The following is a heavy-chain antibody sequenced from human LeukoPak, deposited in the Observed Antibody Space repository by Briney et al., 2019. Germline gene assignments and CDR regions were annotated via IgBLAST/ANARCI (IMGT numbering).Heavy chain of an antibody. CDR1: GYSISSGYY. CDR3: ARGSVRGEFDP. J-gene: IGHJ5*02. D-gene: IGHD3-10*01. Sequence: SETLSLTCTVSGYSISSGYYWGWIRQPPGKGLEWIGSIYHSGSTYYNPSLKSRVTISVDTSKNQFSLKLSSLTAADTAVYSCARGSVRGEFDPWGQGTLVTVSS. V-gene: IGHV4-38-2*02. CDR2: IYHSGST.